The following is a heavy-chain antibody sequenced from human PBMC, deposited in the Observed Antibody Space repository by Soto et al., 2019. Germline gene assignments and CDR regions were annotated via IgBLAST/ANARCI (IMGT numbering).Heavy chain of an antibody. CDR1: GFTFSSYA. V-gene: IGHV3-23*01. Sequence: EVHLLESGGTLVQPGGSLRLSCSASGFTFSSYAMNWVRQAPGKGLEWVSSISASGGSTYYADSVKGRFTISRDISKNTLYLQMNILRGEDTAVYYCAKDLEYILTGCDSWGQGALVTGSS. CDR2: ISASGGST. CDR3: AKDLEYILTGCDS. J-gene: IGHJ5*01. D-gene: IGHD3-9*01.